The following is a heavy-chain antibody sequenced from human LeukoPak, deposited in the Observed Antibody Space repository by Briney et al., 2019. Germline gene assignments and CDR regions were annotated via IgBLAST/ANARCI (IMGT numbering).Heavy chain of an antibody. CDR3: ARQVRSSGWYDIPGYFDY. D-gene: IGHD6-19*01. J-gene: IGHJ4*02. V-gene: IGHV6-1*01. CDR1: GDSVSSNSAA. CDR2: TYYRSKWYN. Sequence: SQTLSLTCAISGDSVSSNSAAWNWIRQSPSRGLEWLGRTYYRSKWYNDYAVPVKSRITINPDTSKNQFSLKLSSATAADTAVYYCARQVRSSGWYDIPGYFDYWGQGTLVTVSS.